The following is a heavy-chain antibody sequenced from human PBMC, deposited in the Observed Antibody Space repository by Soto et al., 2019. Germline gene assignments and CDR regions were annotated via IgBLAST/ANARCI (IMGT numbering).Heavy chain of an antibody. Sequence: GASVKVSCKASGYIFTSYYIHWVRQAPGQGLEWMGWINPFDGSRMFAQSFQGRVTMTRDTSASTAYMELSSLRSEDTAVYYCARDYQWLATRLDYWGQGTLVTVSS. CDR3: ARDYQWLATRLDY. J-gene: IGHJ4*02. CDR2: INPFDGSR. CDR1: GYIFTSYY. V-gene: IGHV1-46*01. D-gene: IGHD6-19*01.